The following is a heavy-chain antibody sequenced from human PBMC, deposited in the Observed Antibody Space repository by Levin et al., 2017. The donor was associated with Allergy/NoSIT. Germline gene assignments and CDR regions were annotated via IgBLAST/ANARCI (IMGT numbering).Heavy chain of an antibody. J-gene: IGHJ4*02. CDR3: ARVGDFYNTTNYYFGKSPFDY. V-gene: IGHV4-38-2*02. Sequence: PSETLSLTCSVSGSSISSGLYWGWLRQPPGKGLEWIANIYHGGNTYYNPSLRSRVTMAVDTSKNQFSLMLSSGTAADTAIYYCARVGDFYNTTNYYFGKSPFDYWGQGVLVTVSS. CDR1: GSSISSGLY. CDR2: IYHGGNT. D-gene: IGHD3/OR15-3a*01.